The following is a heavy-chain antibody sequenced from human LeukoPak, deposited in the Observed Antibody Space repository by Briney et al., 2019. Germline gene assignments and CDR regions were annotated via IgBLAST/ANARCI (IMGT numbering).Heavy chain of an antibody. V-gene: IGHV3-30-3*01. J-gene: IGHJ4*02. CDR2: ISYDGSNK. D-gene: IGHD5-24*01. Sequence: PGGSRRLSCAASGFTFSSYAMHWVRQAPGKGLEWVAVISYDGSNKYYADSVKGRFTISRDNSKNTLYLQMNSLRAEDTAVYYCARDYVETKGFDYWGQGTLVTVSS. CDR1: GFTFSSYA. CDR3: ARDYVETKGFDY.